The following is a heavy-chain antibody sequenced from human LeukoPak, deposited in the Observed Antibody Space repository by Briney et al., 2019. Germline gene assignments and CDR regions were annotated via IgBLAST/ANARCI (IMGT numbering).Heavy chain of an antibody. CDR2: IYYSGST. CDR1: GGSISSRAYY. J-gene: IGHJ4*02. Sequence: PSETLSLTCTVSGGSISSRAYYWSWIRQPPGKGLEWIGYIYYSGSTNYNPSLKSRVTISVDTSKNQFSLKLSSVTAADTAVYYCARLVYSSGWYRLDYWGQGTLVTVSS. V-gene: IGHV4-61*08. D-gene: IGHD6-19*01. CDR3: ARLVYSSGWYRLDY.